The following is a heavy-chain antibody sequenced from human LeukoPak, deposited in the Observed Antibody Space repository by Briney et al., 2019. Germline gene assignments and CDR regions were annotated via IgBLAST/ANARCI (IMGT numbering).Heavy chain of an antibody. Sequence: SETLSLTCTVSGGSVSSGSYYWSWIRQPPGKGLEWIGYIYYSGSTNYNPSLKSRVTISVDTSKNLFSLKLSSVTAADTAVYYCARERGYDILTGYYARNAEIDYWGQGTLVTVSS. CDR3: ARERGYDILTGYYARNAEIDY. CDR2: IYYSGST. CDR1: GGSVSSGSYY. J-gene: IGHJ4*02. D-gene: IGHD3-9*01. V-gene: IGHV4-61*01.